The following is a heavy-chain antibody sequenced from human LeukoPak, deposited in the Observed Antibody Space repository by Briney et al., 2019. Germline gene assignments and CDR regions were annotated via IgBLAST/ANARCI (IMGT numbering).Heavy chain of an antibody. Sequence: GGSLRLSCAASGFTFSSYGMHWVRQAPGKGLERVAFIRYDGSNKYYADSVKGRFTISRDNSKNTLYLQMNSLRAEDTAVYYCAKFAGRCSYGYYFDYWGQGTLVTVSS. CDR1: GFTFSSYG. V-gene: IGHV3-30*02. J-gene: IGHJ4*02. CDR3: AKFAGRCSYGYYFDY. D-gene: IGHD5-18*01. CDR2: IRYDGSNK.